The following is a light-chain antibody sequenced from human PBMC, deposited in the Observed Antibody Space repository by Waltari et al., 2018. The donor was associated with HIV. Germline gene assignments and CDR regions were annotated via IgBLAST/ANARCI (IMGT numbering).Light chain of an antibody. V-gene: IGKV3-11*01. Sequence: EIVLTQSPATLSLSPGETATLSCRASHSVGNYLAWYQQKPGQAPRLLIYDASNRATGIPVRFSGSGSGTDFTLTISSLEPEDFAVYYWQQRTNWPPYSFGQGTKLEIK. J-gene: IGKJ2*03. CDR2: DAS. CDR1: HSVGNY. CDR3: QQRTNWPPYS.